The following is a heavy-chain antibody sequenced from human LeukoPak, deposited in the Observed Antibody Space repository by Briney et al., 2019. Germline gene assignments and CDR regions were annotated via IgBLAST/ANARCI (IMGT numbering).Heavy chain of an antibody. Sequence: PGGSLRLSCASSGFTFNNYAMTWVRQAPGKGLEWVSTISGSGIIYYADSVKGRFTISRDNAKNSLYLQMNGLRAEDTAVYYCAKKAPYSGTVNFDYWGQGTLVTVCS. CDR1: GFTFNNYA. D-gene: IGHD1-26*01. V-gene: IGHV3-23*01. J-gene: IGHJ4*02. CDR2: ISGSGII. CDR3: AKKAPYSGTVNFDY.